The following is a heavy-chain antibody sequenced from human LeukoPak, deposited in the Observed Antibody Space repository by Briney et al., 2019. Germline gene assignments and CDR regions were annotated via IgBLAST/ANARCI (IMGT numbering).Heavy chain of an antibody. Sequence: GGSLRLSCAASGFTFSSYSMNWVRQAPGKGLEWVSYISSSSSTIYYADSVKGRFTISRDNAKNSLYLQMNSLRDEGTAVYYCARALLLWFGELPPGDYWGQGTLVTVSS. CDR3: ARALLLWFGELPPGDY. J-gene: IGHJ4*02. CDR2: ISSSSSTI. D-gene: IGHD3-10*01. V-gene: IGHV3-48*02. CDR1: GFTFSSYS.